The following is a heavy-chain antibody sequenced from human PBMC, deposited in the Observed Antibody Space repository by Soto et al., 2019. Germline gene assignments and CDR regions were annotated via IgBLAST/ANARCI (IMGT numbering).Heavy chain of an antibody. D-gene: IGHD3-22*01. CDR1: GYTFTSYG. CDR2: ISAYNGNT. J-gene: IGHJ4*02. Sequence: ASVQVSCKASGYTFTSYGISWVRQAPGQGLEWMGWISAYNGNTNYAQKLQGRVTMTTDTSTSTAYMELRSLISDDTAVYYCARLASGYLGFDYWGQGTLVTVSS. CDR3: ARLASGYLGFDY. V-gene: IGHV1-18*01.